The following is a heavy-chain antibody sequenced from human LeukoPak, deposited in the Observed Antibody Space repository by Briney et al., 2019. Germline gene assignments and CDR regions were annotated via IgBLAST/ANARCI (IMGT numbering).Heavy chain of an antibody. D-gene: IGHD5-18*01. J-gene: IGHJ4*02. CDR2: IYYSGST. V-gene: IGHV4-59*01. CDR3: ARNREEDTAMSY. CDR1: GGSISSYY. Sequence: SETLSLTCTVSGGSISSYYWSWIRQPPGKGLEWIGYIYYSGSTNYNPSLKSRVTISVDTSKNQFSLKLSSVTAADTAVYYCARNREEDTAMSYWGQGTLVTVSS.